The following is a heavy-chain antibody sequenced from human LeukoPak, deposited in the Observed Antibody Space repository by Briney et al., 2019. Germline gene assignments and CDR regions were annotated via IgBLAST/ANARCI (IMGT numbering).Heavy chain of an antibody. J-gene: IGHJ5*02. D-gene: IGHD5-24*01. CDR2: IYYSGNT. Sequence: SETLSLTCTVSGGSISSYYWSWIRQPPGKGLEWIGYIYYSGNTNYNPSLKSRVTISVDTSKNQFSLKLSSVTAADTAVYYCARHGLMAYSTWSQGTLDTVSS. CDR1: GGSISSYY. CDR3: ARHGLMAYST. V-gene: IGHV4-59*08.